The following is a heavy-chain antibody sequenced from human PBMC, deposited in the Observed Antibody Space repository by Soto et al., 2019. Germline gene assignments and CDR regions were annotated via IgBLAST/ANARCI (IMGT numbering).Heavy chain of an antibody. J-gene: IGHJ4*02. V-gene: IGHV4-31*03. D-gene: IGHD6-13*01. CDR2: IYHSGST. CDR3: AGGGIAAAAPPDY. Sequence: QVQLQESGPGLVKPSQTLSLTCTVSGGSISSGGYYWSWIRQHPGKGLEWIGYIYHSGSTYYNPSLKSRVTXSXDXXKNQFALKLSSVTAADTAVYYCAGGGIAAAAPPDYRGQGTLVTVSS. CDR1: GGSISSGGYY.